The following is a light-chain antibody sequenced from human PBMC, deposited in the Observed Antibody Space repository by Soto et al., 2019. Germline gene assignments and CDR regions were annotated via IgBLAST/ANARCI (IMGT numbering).Light chain of an antibody. Sequence: QSVLTQPASVSGSPGQSITISCTGTSSDVGAFNYVSWYQQHPGKAPRLMIYDVSNRPSGVSNRFSGYKSGNTASLTISGLQAEDEADYYCSSYRHSRTVVFGGGTKLTVL. CDR1: SSDVGAFNY. J-gene: IGLJ2*01. CDR3: SSYRHSRTVV. V-gene: IGLV2-14*01. CDR2: DVS.